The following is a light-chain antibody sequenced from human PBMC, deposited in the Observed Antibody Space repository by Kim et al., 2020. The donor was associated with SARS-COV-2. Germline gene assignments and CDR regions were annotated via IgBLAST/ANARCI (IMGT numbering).Light chain of an antibody. CDR3: QQYNNWPLT. V-gene: IGKV3-15*01. CDR2: GAS. CDR1: QSVSSN. Sequence: GSPGERATLSCRASQSVSSNLAWYQQKPGQAPRLLIYGASTRATGIPARFSGSGSGTEFTLTISSLQSEDFAVYYCQQYNNWPLTFGGGTKVDIK. J-gene: IGKJ4*01.